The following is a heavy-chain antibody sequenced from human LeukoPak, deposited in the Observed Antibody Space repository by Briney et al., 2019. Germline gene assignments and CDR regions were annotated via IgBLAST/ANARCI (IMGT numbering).Heavy chain of an antibody. CDR2: INHSGST. CDR3: ARGSLRYFDWLSPYYFDY. V-gene: IGHV4-34*01. CDR1: GGSFSGYY. J-gene: IGHJ4*02. D-gene: IGHD3-9*01. Sequence: PSETLSLTCAVYGGSFSGYYWSWIRQPPGKGLEWIGEINHSGSTNYSPSLKSRVTISVDTSKNQFSLKLSSVTAADTAVYYCARGSLRYFDWLSPYYFDYWGQGTLVTVSS.